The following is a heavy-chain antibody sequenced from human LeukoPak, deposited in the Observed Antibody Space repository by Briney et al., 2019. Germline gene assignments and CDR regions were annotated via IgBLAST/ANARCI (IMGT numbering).Heavy chain of an antibody. CDR3: ARALSSETSFDY. J-gene: IGHJ4*02. V-gene: IGHV4-4*02. Sequence: SKTLSLTCAVSGGSLSSSNWWSWVRQPPGKGLEWIGEIYHSGSTNYNPSLESRVTISVDKSKNQFSLKLSSVTAADTAVYYCARALSSETSFDYWGQGTLVTVSS. CDR1: GGSLSSSNW. CDR2: IYHSGST.